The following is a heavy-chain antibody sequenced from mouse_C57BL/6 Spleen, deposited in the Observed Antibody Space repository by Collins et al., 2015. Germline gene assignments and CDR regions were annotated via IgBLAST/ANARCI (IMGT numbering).Heavy chain of an antibody. V-gene: IGHV1-61*01. CDR3: ARRGYGTPYFDV. CDR2: IYPSDSET. CDR1: GYTFTSYW. J-gene: IGHJ1*03. D-gene: IGHD2-10*02. Sequence: QVQLQQPGAELVRPGSSVKLSCKASGYTFTSYWMDWVKQRPGQGLEWIGNIYPSDSETHYNQKFKDKATLTVDKSSSTAYMQLSSLTSEDSAVYYCARRGYGTPYFDVWGTGTTVTVSS.